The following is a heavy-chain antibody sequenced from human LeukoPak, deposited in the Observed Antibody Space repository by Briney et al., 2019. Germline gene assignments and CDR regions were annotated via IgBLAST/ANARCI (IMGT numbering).Heavy chain of an antibody. D-gene: IGHD6-13*01. Sequence: GGSLRLSCAASGFTFSSYWMSWVRQAPGKGLEWVANIKQDGSEKYYADSVKGRFTISRDNAKNSLYLQMNSLRAEDTAVYYCARSGAKYSSSWVYFDYWGQGTLVTVSS. V-gene: IGHV3-7*01. CDR2: IKQDGSEK. CDR1: GFTFSSYW. J-gene: IGHJ4*02. CDR3: ARSGAKYSSSWVYFDY.